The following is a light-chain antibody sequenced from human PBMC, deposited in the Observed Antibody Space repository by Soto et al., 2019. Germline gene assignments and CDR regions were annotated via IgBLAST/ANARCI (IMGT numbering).Light chain of an antibody. Sequence: DVEMTQSPSTLAGSVGDSCTLPYRASQSVSGWLAWYQQKPGEAPKLLIYDASALPRGVTSRFSGSGSGTKLPTTISSGQPEPFETYYCQRDDSYPWTVGQVAQVEIK. V-gene: IGKV1-5*01. CDR3: QRDDSYPWT. J-gene: IGKJ1*01. CDR2: DAS. CDR1: QSVSGW.